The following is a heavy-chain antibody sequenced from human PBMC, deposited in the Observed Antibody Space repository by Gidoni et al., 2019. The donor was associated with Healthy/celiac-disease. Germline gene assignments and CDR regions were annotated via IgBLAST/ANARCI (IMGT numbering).Heavy chain of an antibody. V-gene: IGHV1-69*01. D-gene: IGHD3-22*01. CDR2: IIPIFGTA. J-gene: IGHJ5*02. CDR1: GGTFSSYA. Sequence: QVQLVPSGAEVKKPGSSVKVSCKASGGTFSSYAISWVRQAPGQGLEWMGGIIPIFGTANYAQKFQGRVTITADESTSTAYMELSSLRSEDTAVYYCARGRNSYYYDSSGDLYNWFDPWGQGTLVTVSS. CDR3: ARGRNSYYYDSSGDLYNWFDP.